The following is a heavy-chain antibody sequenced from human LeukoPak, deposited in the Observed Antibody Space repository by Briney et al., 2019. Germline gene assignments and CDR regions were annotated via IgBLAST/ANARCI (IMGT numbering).Heavy chain of an antibody. CDR1: GYTFTSYG. J-gene: IGHJ6*02. CDR3: ARDDIVVVPAAMWGDDYYYYGMDV. V-gene: IGHV1-18*01. CDR2: ISAYNGNT. Sequence: ASVKVSCKASGYTFTSYGISWVRQAPGQGLGWMGWISAYNGNTNYAQKLQGRVTMTTDTSTSTTYMELRSLRSDDTAVYYCARDDIVVVPAAMWGDDYYYYGMDVWGQGTTVTVSS. D-gene: IGHD2-2*01.